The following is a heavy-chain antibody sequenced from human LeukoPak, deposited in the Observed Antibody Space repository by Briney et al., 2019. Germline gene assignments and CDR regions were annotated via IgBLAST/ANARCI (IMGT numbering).Heavy chain of an antibody. CDR2: IYPGDSDT. V-gene: IGHV5-51*01. CDR1: GYSFANYW. Sequence: GESLKISCKGSGYSFANYWIGWVRQMPGKGLEWMGIIYPGDSDTRYSPSFQGQVTISADKSIRTAYLQWSSLKASDTAMYYCARPMTTVTALYSGFDYWGQGTLVTVSS. CDR3: ARPMTTVTALYSGFDY. J-gene: IGHJ4*02. D-gene: IGHD4-17*01.